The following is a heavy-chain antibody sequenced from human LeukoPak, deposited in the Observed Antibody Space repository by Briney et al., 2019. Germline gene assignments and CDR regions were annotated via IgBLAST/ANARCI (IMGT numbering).Heavy chain of an antibody. CDR2: MNPNSGNT. J-gene: IGHJ6*02. V-gene: IGHV1-8*01. D-gene: IGHD3-3*01. CDR1: GYTFTSYD. Sequence: ASVTVSCKASGYTFTSYDINWVRQATGQGLEWMGLMNPNSGNTGYAQKFQGRVTMTRNTSISAAYMELSSLRSEDTAVYYCATLTYYDFWSGYSTPYYYYGMDVWGQGTTVTVSS. CDR3: ATLTYYDFWSGYSTPYYYYGMDV.